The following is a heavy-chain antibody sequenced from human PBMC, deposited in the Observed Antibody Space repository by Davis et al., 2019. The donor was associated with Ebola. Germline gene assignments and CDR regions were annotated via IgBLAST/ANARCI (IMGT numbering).Heavy chain of an antibody. CDR1: GFTFKYYS. J-gene: IGHJ3*02. D-gene: IGHD1-26*01. CDR2: ISSSSTYI. V-gene: IGHV3-21*04. Sequence: GESLKISCAASGFTFKYYSMNWVRQAPGKGLEWVSTISSSSTYIHYADSVKGRFTISRDNSKNTLYLQMNGLRVDDTAIYYCAKDTSNIWFDIWGQGTMVTVSS. CDR3: AKDTSNIWFDI.